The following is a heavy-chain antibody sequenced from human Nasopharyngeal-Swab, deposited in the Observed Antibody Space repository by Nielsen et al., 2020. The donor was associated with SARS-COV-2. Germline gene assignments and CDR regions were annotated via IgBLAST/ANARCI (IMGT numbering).Heavy chain of an antibody. CDR3: ARGGLSGSSSTRYYYYYGMDV. CDR2: INHSGST. Sequence: SGTLSLTCAVYGGSFSGYYWSWIRQPPGKGLEWIGEINHSGSTNYNPSLKSRVTISVDTSKNQFSLKLSSVTAADTAVYYCARGGLSGSSSTRYYYYYGMDVWGQGTTVTVSS. CDR1: GGSFSGYY. V-gene: IGHV4-34*01. D-gene: IGHD6-6*01. J-gene: IGHJ6*02.